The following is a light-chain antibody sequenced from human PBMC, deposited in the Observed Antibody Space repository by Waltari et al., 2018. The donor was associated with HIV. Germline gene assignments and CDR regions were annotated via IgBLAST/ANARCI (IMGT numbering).Light chain of an antibody. CDR2: RNT. CDR1: SSNIGSNY. J-gene: IGLJ2*01. Sequence: QAVLTQPPSASGTPGQRVTISCSGSSSNIGSNYVYWYQQIPGTAPKLLIYRNTQRPSGVPDRFSGAKSGTSASLTISGLRSDDEADYYCVAWDDSLSGHVVIGGGTKLTVL. V-gene: IGLV1-47*01. CDR3: VAWDDSLSGHVV.